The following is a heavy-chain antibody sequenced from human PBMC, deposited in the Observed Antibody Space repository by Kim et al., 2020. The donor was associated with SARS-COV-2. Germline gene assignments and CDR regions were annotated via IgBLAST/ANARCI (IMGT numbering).Heavy chain of an antibody. D-gene: IGHD6-19*01. J-gene: IGHJ4*02. CDR2: ISRSGATI. CDR1: GLTFSSYE. V-gene: IGHV3-48*03. Sequence: GGSLRLSCSASGLTFSSYEMNWVRQVPGKGLEWLSYISRSGATIDYTDSVKGRFIMSRDKTKNSLSLQMDSLRVDDTAIDYCAREQTTSGFDYWGQGTLVTVSS. CDR3: AREQTTSGFDY.